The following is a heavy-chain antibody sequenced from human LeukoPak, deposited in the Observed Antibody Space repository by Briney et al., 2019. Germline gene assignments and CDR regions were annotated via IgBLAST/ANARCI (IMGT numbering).Heavy chain of an antibody. Sequence: SETLSLTCAVYGGSFSAYYWSWIRQPPGKGLEWIGEINHSGSTSYNPSLKSRVTISVDTSKNQFSLRLTSVTAADTAVYYCVRGSVKFDYWGQGTLVTVSS. CDR3: VRGSVKFDY. CDR2: INHSGST. J-gene: IGHJ4*02. CDR1: GGSFSAYY. V-gene: IGHV4-34*01.